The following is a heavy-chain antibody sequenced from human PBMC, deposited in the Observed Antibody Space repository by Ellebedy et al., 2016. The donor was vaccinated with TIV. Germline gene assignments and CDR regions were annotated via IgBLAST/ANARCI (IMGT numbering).Heavy chain of an antibody. Sequence: SVKVSXXASGGTFSSYAISWVRQAPGQGLEWMGGIIPIFGTANYAQKFQGRVTITADESTSTAYMELSSLRSEDTAVYYCARALWFGELPTHFDYWGQGTLVTVSS. D-gene: IGHD3-10*01. CDR3: ARALWFGELPTHFDY. V-gene: IGHV1-69*13. CDR1: GGTFSSYA. CDR2: IIPIFGTA. J-gene: IGHJ4*02.